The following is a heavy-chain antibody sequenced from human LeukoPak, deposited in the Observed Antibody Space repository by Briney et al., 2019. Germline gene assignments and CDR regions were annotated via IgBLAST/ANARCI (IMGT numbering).Heavy chain of an antibody. CDR2: IIPIFGTA. Sequence: SVKVSCKASGGTFSSYAISWVRQAPGQGLEWMGGIIPIFGTANYAQKFQGRVTITADESTSTAYMELSSLRSEDTAVYYCARDLLDCSGSSCYLQNFDYWGQGTLVTVSS. D-gene: IGHD2-15*01. J-gene: IGHJ4*02. CDR1: GGTFSSYA. CDR3: ARDLLDCSGSSCYLQNFDY. V-gene: IGHV1-69*01.